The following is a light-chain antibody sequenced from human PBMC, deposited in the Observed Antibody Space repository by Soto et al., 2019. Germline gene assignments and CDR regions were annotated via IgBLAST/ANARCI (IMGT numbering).Light chain of an antibody. V-gene: IGKV1-13*02. J-gene: IGKJ5*01. CDR1: QDIRGA. CDR3: QQFNSYPIT. Sequence: AIQLTQSPSSLSASVGDRVTITCRASQDIRGALAWYQQKPGKAPKILIYDVSTLESGVPSRFSGSSSGTDLTLTISSLQPVDFATYYCQQFNSYPITFVQGTRLEMK. CDR2: DVS.